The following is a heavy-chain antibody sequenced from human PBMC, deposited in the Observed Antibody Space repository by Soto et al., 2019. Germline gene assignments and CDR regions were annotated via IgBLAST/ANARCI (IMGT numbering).Heavy chain of an antibody. CDR2: INPNSGGT. D-gene: IGHD3-10*01. V-gene: IGHV1-2*02. J-gene: IGHJ4*02. CDR3: ARSELWFGELLGFDY. CDR1: GYTFTGYY. Sequence: GASVKVSCKASGYTFTGYYMHWVRQAPGQGLEWMGWINPNSGGTNYAQKFQGRVTMTRDTSISTAYMELSRLRSDDTAVYYCARSELWFGELLGFDYWGQGTLVTVSS.